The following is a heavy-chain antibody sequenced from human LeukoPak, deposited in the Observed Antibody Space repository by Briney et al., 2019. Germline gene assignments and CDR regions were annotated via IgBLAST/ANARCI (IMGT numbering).Heavy chain of an antibody. D-gene: IGHD6-13*01. Sequence: GGSLRLFCAASGFTFSSYSMNWVRQAPGKGLEWVSSISSSSSYIYYADSVKGRFTISRDNAKNSLYLQMNSLRAEDTAVYYCARDFVAAAGTEGFDYWGQGTLVTVSS. V-gene: IGHV3-21*01. CDR1: GFTFSSYS. J-gene: IGHJ4*02. CDR2: ISSSSSYI. CDR3: ARDFVAAAGTEGFDY.